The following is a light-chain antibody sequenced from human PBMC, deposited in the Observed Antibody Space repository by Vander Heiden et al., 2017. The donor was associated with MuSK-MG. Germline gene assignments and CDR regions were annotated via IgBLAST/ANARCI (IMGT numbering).Light chain of an antibody. V-gene: IGLV2-14*03. J-gene: IGLJ1*01. CDR1: ASDIGDYNF. Sequence: QSALTQPASVSGSPGPSITISCLGPASDIGDYNFVSWYQQQPGEAPKLLLYDVSHRPSGVSNRFSGSKSGNTASLTISGLQGEDAADYYCSSYTSTNTPYVFGTGTRVTVL. CDR2: DVS. CDR3: SSYTSTNTPYV.